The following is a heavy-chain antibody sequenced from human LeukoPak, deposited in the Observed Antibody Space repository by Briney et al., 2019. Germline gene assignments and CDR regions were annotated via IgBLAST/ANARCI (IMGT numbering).Heavy chain of an antibody. Sequence: SSETLSLTCTVPGGSISSGSYYWSWIRQPAGKGLEWIGRIYTSGSTNYNPSLKSRVTISVDTSKNQFSLKLSSVTAADTAVYYCASGLSDSSGYYGLDYWGQGTLVTVSS. CDR3: ASGLSDSSGYYGLDY. CDR1: GGSISSGSYY. D-gene: IGHD3-22*01. J-gene: IGHJ4*02. V-gene: IGHV4-61*02. CDR2: IYTSGST.